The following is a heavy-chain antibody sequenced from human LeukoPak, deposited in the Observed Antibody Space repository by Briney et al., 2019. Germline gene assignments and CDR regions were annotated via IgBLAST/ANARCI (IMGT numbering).Heavy chain of an antibody. Sequence: PGGSLRLSCAASGFTFSSYAMSWVRQAPGKGLEWVSAISGSGASTSHADSVKGRFTISRDNSKNTLYLQMNSLRLEDTAVYYCARENLAAAADYWGQGTVVTVSS. V-gene: IGHV3-23*01. CDR3: ARENLAAAADY. CDR2: ISGSGAST. CDR1: GFTFSSYA. J-gene: IGHJ4*02. D-gene: IGHD6-25*01.